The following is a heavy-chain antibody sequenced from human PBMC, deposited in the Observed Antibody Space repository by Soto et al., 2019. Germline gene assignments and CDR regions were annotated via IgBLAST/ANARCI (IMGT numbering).Heavy chain of an antibody. CDR2: IWYDGSNK. Sequence: QVQLVESGGGVVQPGRSLRLSCAASGFTFSSYGMHWVRQAPGKGLEWVAVIWYDGSNKYYADSVKGRFTISRDNSKNTLYLQMNSLRAEDTAVYYCARSGGNGSRDNWFDPWGQGTLVTVSS. J-gene: IGHJ5*02. CDR3: ARSGGNGSRDNWFDP. V-gene: IGHV3-33*01. D-gene: IGHD1-26*01. CDR1: GFTFSSYG.